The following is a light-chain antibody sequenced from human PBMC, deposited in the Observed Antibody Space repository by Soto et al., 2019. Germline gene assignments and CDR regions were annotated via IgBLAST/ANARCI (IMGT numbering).Light chain of an antibody. CDR1: SSDAGGYNY. Sequence: QSALTQPRSVSGSPGQSVTISCTGTSSDAGGYNYVSWYQQHPGKAPKLMIYDVSKRPSGVPDRFSGSKSGNTASLTISGLQAEDEADYYCCSYAGSYPYVVFGGGTKLTVL. J-gene: IGLJ2*01. V-gene: IGLV2-11*01. CDR2: DVS. CDR3: CSYAGSYPYVV.